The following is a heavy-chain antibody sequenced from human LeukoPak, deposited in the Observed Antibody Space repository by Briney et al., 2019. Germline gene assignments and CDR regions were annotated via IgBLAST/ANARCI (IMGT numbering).Heavy chain of an antibody. CDR2: INPSGSST. D-gene: IGHD3-22*01. Sequence: ASVKVSCKASGYTFTSYGISWVRQAPGQGLEWMGMINPSGSSTSYAQKFQGRVTMTRDTSTTTVYMELSSLRSEDTAVYYCARAYYFDTSGYYSLGDYWGQGTLVTVSS. CDR1: GYTFTSYG. J-gene: IGHJ4*02. V-gene: IGHV1-46*01. CDR3: ARAYYFDTSGYYSLGDY.